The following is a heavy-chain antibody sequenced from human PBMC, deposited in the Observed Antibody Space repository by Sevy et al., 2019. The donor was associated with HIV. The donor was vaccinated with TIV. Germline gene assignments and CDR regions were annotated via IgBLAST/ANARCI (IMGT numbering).Heavy chain of an antibody. CDR1: GFTFSDYY. CDR2: ISSSGSTI. D-gene: IGHD2-2*01. V-gene: IGHV3-11*01. J-gene: IGHJ6*02. Sequence: GGSLRLSCAASGFTFSDYYMSWIRQAPGKGLEWVSYISSSGSTIYYADSVKGRFTISRDNAKNSLYLQMNGLRAEDTAVYYCLSGRDIVVVPAARAYGMDVWGQGTTVTVSS. CDR3: LSGRDIVVVPAARAYGMDV.